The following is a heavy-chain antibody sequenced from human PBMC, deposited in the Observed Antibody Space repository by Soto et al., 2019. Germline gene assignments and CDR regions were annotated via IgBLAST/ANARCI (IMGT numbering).Heavy chain of an antibody. V-gene: IGHV4-39*01. CDR1: GGSISTSSYS. J-gene: IGHJ5*01. CDR2: IYYSGNT. D-gene: IGHD6-25*01. CDR3: ARHHHLVAADTNRWFDA. Sequence: QLQLQASGPGLVKPAETLSLSCTVSGGSISTSSYSWGWIRRPPGKGLEWIGSIYYSGNTYYNPSLKSRVTMSVDTSESRFSLNLSTVTAADTPVYYCARHHHLVAADTNRWFDAWGPGTLVTVSS.